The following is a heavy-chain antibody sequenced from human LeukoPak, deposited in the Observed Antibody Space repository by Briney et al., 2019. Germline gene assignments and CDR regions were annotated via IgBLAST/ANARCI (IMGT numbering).Heavy chain of an antibody. Sequence: TGGSLRLSCAASGFTFSNYYMSWIRQAPGKGLEWVSYISSSGSTIYYADSVKGRFTISRDNAKNSLYLQMNSLRAEDTAVYYCAREGRGQQLVKGPFDYWGQGTLVTVSS. CDR3: AREGRGQQLVKGPFDY. D-gene: IGHD6-13*01. J-gene: IGHJ4*02. CDR2: ISSSGSTI. CDR1: GFTFSNYY. V-gene: IGHV3-11*01.